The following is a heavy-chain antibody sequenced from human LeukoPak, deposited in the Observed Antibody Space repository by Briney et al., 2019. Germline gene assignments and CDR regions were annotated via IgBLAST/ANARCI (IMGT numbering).Heavy chain of an antibody. V-gene: IGHV1-2*02. J-gene: IGHJ4*02. CDR3: ARDLPTHNYDILTGYDHGDY. CDR1: GYTFTGYY. D-gene: IGHD3-9*01. CDR2: INPNSGGT. Sequence: ASVKVSCKASGYTFTGYYMHWVRQAPGQGLEWMGWINPNSGGTNYAQKFQGGVTMTRDTSISTAYMELSRLRSDDTAVYYCARDLPTHNYDILTGYDHGDYWGQGTLVTVSS.